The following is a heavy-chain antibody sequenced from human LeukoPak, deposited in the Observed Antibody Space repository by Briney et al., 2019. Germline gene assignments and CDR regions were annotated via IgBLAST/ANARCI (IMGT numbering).Heavy chain of an antibody. J-gene: IGHJ4*02. D-gene: IGHD4-17*01. Sequence: SVKVSCKASGGTFSSYAISWVRQAPGQGLEWMGGIIPIFGTANYAQKFQGRVTITTDESTSAAYMELSSLRSEDTAVYYCARGQDDGDYTSGYYFDYWGQGTLVTVSS. CDR1: GGTFSSYA. V-gene: IGHV1-69*05. CDR3: ARGQDDGDYTSGYYFDY. CDR2: IIPIFGTA.